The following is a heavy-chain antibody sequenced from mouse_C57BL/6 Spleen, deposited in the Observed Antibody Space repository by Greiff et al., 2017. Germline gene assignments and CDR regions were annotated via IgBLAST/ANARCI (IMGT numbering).Heavy chain of an antibody. D-gene: IGHD1-1*01. CDR3: ARAYYYGSSYWYFDV. Sequence: QVQLQQSGAELVMPGASVKLSCKASGYTFTSYWMHWVKQRPGQGLEWIGEIDPSDSYTNYNQKFKGKSTLTVDKSSSTAYMQLSSLTSEDSAVYYCARAYYYGSSYWYFDVWGTGTTGTVSS. J-gene: IGHJ1*03. V-gene: IGHV1-69*01. CDR2: IDPSDSYT. CDR1: GYTFTSYW.